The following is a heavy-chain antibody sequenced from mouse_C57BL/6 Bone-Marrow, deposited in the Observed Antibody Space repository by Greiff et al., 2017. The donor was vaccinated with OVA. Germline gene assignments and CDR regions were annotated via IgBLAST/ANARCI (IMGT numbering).Heavy chain of an antibody. CDR2: IWSDGST. V-gene: IGHV2-6-1*01. CDR3: ARQYYYYGSSSYYYAMDY. J-gene: IGHJ4*01. CDR1: GFSLTSYG. Sequence: VMLVESGPGLVAPSQSLSITCTVSGFSLTSYGVHWVRQPPGKGLEWLVVIWSDGSTTYNSALKSRLSISKDNSKSQVFLKMNSLQTDDTAMYYCARQYYYYGSSSYYYAMDYWGQGTSVTVPS. D-gene: IGHD1-1*01.